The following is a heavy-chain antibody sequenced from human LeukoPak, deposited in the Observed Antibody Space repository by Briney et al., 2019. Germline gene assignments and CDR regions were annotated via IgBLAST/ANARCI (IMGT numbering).Heavy chain of an antibody. J-gene: IGHJ4*02. CDR2: IYYSGST. CDR1: GGSISSGGYY. V-gene: IGHV4-31*03. D-gene: IGHD1-26*01. CDR3: ARVSSGSYMLIDY. Sequence: PSETLSLTCTVSGGSISSGGYYWSWIRQHPGKGLEWIGYIYYSGSTYYNPSLKSRVTISVDTSKNQFSLKLSSVTAADTAVYYCARVSSGSYMLIDYWGQGTLVTVSS.